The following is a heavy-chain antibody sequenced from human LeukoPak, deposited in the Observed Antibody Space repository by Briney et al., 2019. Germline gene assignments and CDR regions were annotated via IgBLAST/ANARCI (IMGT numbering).Heavy chain of an antibody. Sequence: GGSLRLSCSASGFTFSNYGMHWVRQAPGKGLESVSIISDNGHPTHYADSVKGRFTISRDNSKSTLSLQMSSLRAEDTAVYYCGKVGGGGYPFDHWGQGTLVTVSS. CDR3: GKVGGGGYPFDH. J-gene: IGHJ4*02. D-gene: IGHD1-1*01. CDR1: GFTFSNYG. V-gene: IGHV3-64D*06. CDR2: ISDNGHPT.